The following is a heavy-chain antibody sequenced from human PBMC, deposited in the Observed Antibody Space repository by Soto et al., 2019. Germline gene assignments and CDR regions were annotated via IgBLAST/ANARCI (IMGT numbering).Heavy chain of an antibody. V-gene: IGHV4-4*02. J-gene: IGHJ6*03. CDR2: IYHSGST. D-gene: IGHD2-8*01. CDR1: SGSISSDHW. CDR3: ASRRDIYGTTSRCLYYYYMDV. Sequence: QVQLQESGPGLVKPSGTLSLTCAVSSGSISSDHWWSWVRQAPGKGLEWIGEIYHSGSTNYNPSLKSRVTISVDKSKSRFSLNLTSVTAADTAVYYCASRRDIYGTTSRCLYYYYMDVWGKGATVTVSS.